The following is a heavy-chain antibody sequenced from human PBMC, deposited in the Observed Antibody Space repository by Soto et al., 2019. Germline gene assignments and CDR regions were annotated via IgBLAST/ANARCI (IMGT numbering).Heavy chain of an antibody. D-gene: IGHD5-18*01. CDR2: ISSSGSTI. CDR1: GFTFSSYE. Sequence: EVQLVESGGGLVQPGGSLRLSCAASGFTFSSYEMNWVRQAPGKGLEWVSYISSSGSTIYYADSVKGRFTISRDNAKNSLYLEMNSLRAEDTAVYYCARDRGYSYGTRYFDYWGQGTLVTVSS. CDR3: ARDRGYSYGTRYFDY. J-gene: IGHJ4*02. V-gene: IGHV3-48*03.